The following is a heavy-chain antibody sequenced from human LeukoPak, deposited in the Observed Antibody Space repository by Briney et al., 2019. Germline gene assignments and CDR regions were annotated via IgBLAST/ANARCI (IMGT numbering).Heavy chain of an antibody. CDR2: ISYDGSNK. J-gene: IGHJ4*02. CDR1: GFTFSNYV. CDR3: ARSTYSGYFFDY. V-gene: IGHV3-30-3*01. D-gene: IGHD5-12*01. Sequence: GRSLRLSCAASGFTFSNYVIHWVRQAPGKGLEWVAVISYDGSNKYYADSVKGRFTISRDNAKNSLYLQMNSLRAEDTAVYYCARSTYSGYFFDYWGQGTLVTVSS.